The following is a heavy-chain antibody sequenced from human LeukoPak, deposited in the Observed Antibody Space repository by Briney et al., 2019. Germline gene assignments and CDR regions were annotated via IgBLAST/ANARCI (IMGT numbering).Heavy chain of an antibody. D-gene: IGHD2-15*01. CDR3: ARGGVVAATALVY. V-gene: IGHV4-34*01. CDR1: GGSFSDYY. J-gene: IGHJ4*02. Sequence: SETLSLTCAVYGGSFSDYYWNWIRQPPGKGLEWIGEINHFGSTNYNPSLKSRVTISGDTSKKQFSLKVNSVTAADTAVYYCARGGVVAATALVYWGQGTLVTVSS. CDR2: INHFGST.